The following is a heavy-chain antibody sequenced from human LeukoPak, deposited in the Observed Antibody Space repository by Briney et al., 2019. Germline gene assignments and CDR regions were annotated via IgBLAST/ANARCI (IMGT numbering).Heavy chain of an antibody. J-gene: IGHJ4*02. CDR3: AKNPRLEGWIYFDS. V-gene: IGHV3-23*01. CDR2: ISGSGGRI. Sequence: GGSLRLSCAASGFTFSSYSMSEVRQAPGKGLEWVSSISGSGGRIDYADSVKGRFTISRDNSKNTLSLQMNSLTAEDTAVYYCAKNPRLEGWIYFDSWGQGILVTVSS. CDR1: GFTFSSYS. D-gene: IGHD1-1*01.